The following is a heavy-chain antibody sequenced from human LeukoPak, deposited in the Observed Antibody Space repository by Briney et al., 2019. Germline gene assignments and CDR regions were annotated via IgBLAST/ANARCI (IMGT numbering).Heavy chain of an antibody. CDR2: IKQDGSEK. CDR3: ARDRGGIAARPEGY. J-gene: IGHJ4*02. V-gene: IGHV3-7*01. D-gene: IGHD6-6*01. CDR1: GFTFSSYW. Sequence: GGSLRLSCAASGFTFSSYWMSWVRQAPGKGLEWVANIKQDGSEKYYVDSVKGRFTISRDNAENSLYLQMNSLRAEDTAVYYCARDRGGIAARPEGYWGQGTLVTVSS.